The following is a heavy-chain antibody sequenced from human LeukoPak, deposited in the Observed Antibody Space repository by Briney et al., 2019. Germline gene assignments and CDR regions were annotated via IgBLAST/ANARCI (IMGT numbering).Heavy chain of an antibody. V-gene: IGHV4-39*01. Sequence: SETLSHTCTVSGCSISSSSCYWGWLRQPPGKGLEWIGSIYYSGSTYYNPSLKSRVSISVDTSKNQFSLKLSSVTAADTAVYYCARHHWIQLWGLSDYYMDVWGKGTTVTISS. CDR3: ARHHWIQLWGLSDYYMDV. CDR1: GCSISSSSCY. J-gene: IGHJ6*03. D-gene: IGHD5-18*01. CDR2: IYYSGST.